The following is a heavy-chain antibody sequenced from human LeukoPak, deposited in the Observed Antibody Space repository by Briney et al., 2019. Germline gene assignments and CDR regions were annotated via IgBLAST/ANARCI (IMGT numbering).Heavy chain of an antibody. CDR3: ARSWDYGGNSADFDY. D-gene: IGHD4-23*01. CDR1: GFTVSGNY. Sequence: PGGSLRLSCAASGFTVSGNYMSWVRQAPGKGLEWVSVIYSGGSTYYADSVKGRFTISRDNSKNTLYLQMNSLRAEDTAVYYCARSWDYGGNSADFDYWGQGTLVTVSS. J-gene: IGHJ4*02. CDR2: IYSGGST. V-gene: IGHV3-66*01.